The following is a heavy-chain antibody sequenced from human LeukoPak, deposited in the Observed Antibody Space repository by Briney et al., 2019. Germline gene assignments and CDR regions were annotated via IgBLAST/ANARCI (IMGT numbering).Heavy chain of an antibody. CDR1: GFIFSDYY. V-gene: IGHV3-11*04. J-gene: IGHJ4*02. CDR3: AKDHYDFWSGYYFIDY. D-gene: IGHD3-3*01. CDR2: ISSSGGTV. Sequence: GGSLRLSCAASGFIFSDYYMSWIRQAPGKGLEWVSYISSSGGTVNYADSVKGRFTISRDNSKNSLYLQMNSLRAEDTAVYYCAKDHYDFWSGYYFIDYWGQGTLVTVSS.